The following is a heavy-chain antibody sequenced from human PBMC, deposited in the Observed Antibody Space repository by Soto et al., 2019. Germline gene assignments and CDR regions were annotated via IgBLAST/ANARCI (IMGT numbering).Heavy chain of an antibody. J-gene: IGHJ4*02. CDR3: ASDWAVAGTGAEY. Sequence: QVQPVQSGAEVKKPGSSVKVSCKASGGTFSRYTISWVRQAPGQGLEWMGRIIPILGIANYAQKVQGRVTITADKSTSTAYMELSSLRSEDTAVDYFASDWAVAGTGAEYWCQGTLVTVSS. V-gene: IGHV1-69*02. CDR2: IIPILGIA. CDR1: GGTFSRYT. D-gene: IGHD6-19*01.